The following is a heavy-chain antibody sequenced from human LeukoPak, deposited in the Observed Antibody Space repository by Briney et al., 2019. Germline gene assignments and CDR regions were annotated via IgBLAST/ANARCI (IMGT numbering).Heavy chain of an antibody. Sequence: PGGSLRLSCAPSGFAFSRYEMNWVRLAPGKGREWFSYISSGRTTIYYADSVKGRFTISRANAKNSLFLQMNSLIVKDTAVYDCAREGSSTGDYWGQGTVVTVSS. CDR3: AREGSSTGDY. V-gene: IGHV3-48*03. CDR2: ISSGRTTI. J-gene: IGHJ4*02. D-gene: IGHD1-26*01. CDR1: GFAFSRYE.